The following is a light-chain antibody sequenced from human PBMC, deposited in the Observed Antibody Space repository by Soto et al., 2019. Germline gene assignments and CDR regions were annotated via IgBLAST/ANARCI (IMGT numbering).Light chain of an antibody. CDR2: AAS. Sequence: AIRMTQSPSSLSASTGDRVTIPCRASQGISSYLAWYQQKPGKAPKLLIYAASTLQSGVPSRFSGSGSGTDFTLTISCLQSEDFATYYCQQYYSYPLTFGGGTKV. CDR1: QGISSY. CDR3: QQYYSYPLT. V-gene: IGKV1-8*01. J-gene: IGKJ4*01.